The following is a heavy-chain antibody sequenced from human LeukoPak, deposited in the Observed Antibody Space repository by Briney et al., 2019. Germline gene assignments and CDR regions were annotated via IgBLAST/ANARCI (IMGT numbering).Heavy chain of an antibody. V-gene: IGHV4-34*01. Sequence: SETLSLTCAVYGGSFSGYYWSWIRQPPGKGLEWIGEINPSGSTNYNPSLKSRVTISVDTSKNQFSLKLSSVTAADTAVYYCARGPIDFWSGPPYYYYGMDVWGQGTTVTVSS. D-gene: IGHD3-3*01. J-gene: IGHJ6*02. CDR1: GGSFSGYY. CDR3: ARGPIDFWSGPPYYYYGMDV. CDR2: INPSGST.